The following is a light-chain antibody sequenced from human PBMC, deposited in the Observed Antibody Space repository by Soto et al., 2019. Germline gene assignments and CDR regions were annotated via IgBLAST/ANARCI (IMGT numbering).Light chain of an antibody. V-gene: IGLV1-47*01. CDR3: AARDDSLSAYV. Sequence: QSVLTQPPSASGTPGQRVTISCSGSSPNIGSNYVYWYQQLPGTAPKLLMYRDDQRPSGVPDRFSGSKSGTSATLAISGLRSEDEADYYCAARDDSLSAYVFGTGTKLTVL. CDR1: SPNIGSNY. J-gene: IGLJ1*01. CDR2: RDD.